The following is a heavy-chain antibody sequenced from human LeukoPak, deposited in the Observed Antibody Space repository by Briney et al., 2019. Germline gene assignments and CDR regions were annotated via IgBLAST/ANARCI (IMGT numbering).Heavy chain of an antibody. D-gene: IGHD3-10*01. CDR1: GGSISSSRYY. CDR2: IYYSGTT. CDR3: AREKISSSVGSGSYSDY. V-gene: IGHV4-39*02. Sequence: SSETLSLTCTVSGGSISSSRYYWGWIRQPPGKGLEWIGSIYYSGTTWYNPSLKSRVTISVDTSKNQFSLKLNSVTAADTAVYYCAREKISSSVGSGSYSDYWGQGTLVTVSS. J-gene: IGHJ4*02.